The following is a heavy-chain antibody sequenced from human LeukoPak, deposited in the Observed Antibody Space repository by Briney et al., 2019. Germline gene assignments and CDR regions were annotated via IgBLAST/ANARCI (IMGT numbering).Heavy chain of an antibody. V-gene: IGHV4-59*01. CDR3: ARADSSGYFFLDY. CDR1: GGSISSNY. Sequence: ASETLSLTCTVSGGSISSNYWSWIRQPPGRGLEWIGYIYYSGSTNYNPSLKSRVTISVDTSKNQFSLKLSSVTAADTAVYYCARADSSGYFFLDYWGQGTLVTVSS. CDR2: IYYSGST. J-gene: IGHJ4*02. D-gene: IGHD3-22*01.